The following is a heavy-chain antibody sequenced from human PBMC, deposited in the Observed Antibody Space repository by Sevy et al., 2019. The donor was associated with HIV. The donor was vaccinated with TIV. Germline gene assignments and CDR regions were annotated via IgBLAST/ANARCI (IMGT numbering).Heavy chain of an antibody. CDR3: AKMYYDFWSGASGGFDY. V-gene: IGHV3-23*01. CDR1: GFTFSSYA. Sequence: GGSLRLSCAASGFTFSSYAMSWVRQAPGKGLEWVSAISGSGGSTYYADSVKGRFSISRDNSKDTLYLQMHSLRAEETAVSYGAKMYYDFWSGASGGFDYWGQGTLVTVSS. D-gene: IGHD3-3*01. CDR2: ISGSGGST. J-gene: IGHJ4*02.